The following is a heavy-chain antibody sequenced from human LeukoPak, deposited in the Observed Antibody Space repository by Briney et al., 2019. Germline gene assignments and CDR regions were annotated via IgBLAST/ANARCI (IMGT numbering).Heavy chain of an antibody. CDR1: GGSISSGGYY. D-gene: IGHD3-22*01. Sequence: SQTLSLTCTVSGGSISSGGYYWSWIRQHPGKGLEWIGYRHYSGTTYYNASLKSRLTISVDTSKNQFSLKLSSVTAADTAVYYCARDRSPEGYYDSSHWDYYHGMDVWGQGTTVTVSS. V-gene: IGHV4-31*03. CDR3: ARDRSPEGYYDSSHWDYYHGMDV. J-gene: IGHJ6*02. CDR2: RHYSGTT.